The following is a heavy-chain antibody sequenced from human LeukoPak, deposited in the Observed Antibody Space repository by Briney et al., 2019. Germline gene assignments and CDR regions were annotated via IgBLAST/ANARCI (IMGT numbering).Heavy chain of an antibody. J-gene: IGHJ4*01. D-gene: IGHD5-24*01. CDR1: GFSLKDHA. V-gene: IGHV3-21*01. Sequence: PGRSLRLSCAASGFSLKDHAMNWVRQAPGKGLEWVSSISSSSSYIYYADSVKGRFTISRDNAKNSLYLQMNSLRAEDTAVYYCARGRDGYMGDYWGQEPWSPSPQ. CDR2: ISSSSSYI. CDR3: ARGRDGYMGDY.